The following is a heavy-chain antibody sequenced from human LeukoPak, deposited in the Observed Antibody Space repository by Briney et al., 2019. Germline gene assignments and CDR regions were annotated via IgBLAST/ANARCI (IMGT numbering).Heavy chain of an antibody. Sequence: ASVKVSCKASGYTFTGYYMHWVRQAPGQGLEWMGWINPNSGGTNYAQKFQGRATMTRDTSISTAYMELSRLRSDDTAVYYCARDPAVVVPAAIRQFWFDPWGQGTLVTVSS. V-gene: IGHV1-2*02. CDR2: INPNSGGT. CDR3: ARDPAVVVPAAIRQFWFDP. CDR1: GYTFTGYY. J-gene: IGHJ5*02. D-gene: IGHD2-2*01.